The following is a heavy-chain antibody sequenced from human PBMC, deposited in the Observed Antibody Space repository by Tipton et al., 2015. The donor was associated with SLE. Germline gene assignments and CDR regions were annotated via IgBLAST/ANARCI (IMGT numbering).Heavy chain of an antibody. D-gene: IGHD6-13*01. J-gene: IGHJ2*01. Sequence: TLSLTCVVYGGSFSGYYWSWIRQPPGKGLEWIGEINHSGSTNYNPSLKSRVTISVDTSKNQFSLKLSSVTAADTAVYYCARALGIAGRVYWYFDLWGRGTLVTVSS. CDR3: ARALGIAGRVYWYFDL. V-gene: IGHV4-34*01. CDR2: INHSGST. CDR1: GGSFSGYY.